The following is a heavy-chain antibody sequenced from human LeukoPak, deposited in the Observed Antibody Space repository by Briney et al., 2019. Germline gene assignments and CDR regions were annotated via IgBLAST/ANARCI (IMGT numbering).Heavy chain of an antibody. J-gene: IGHJ5*02. D-gene: IGHD2-2*02. V-gene: IGHV4-34*01. CDR2: INHSGST. Sequence: SETLSLTCAVYGGSFSGYYWSWIRQPPGKGLEWIGEINHSGSTNYNPSLKSRVTISVDTSKNQFSLKLSSVTAADTAVYYCARGPLQGFIAVVPAAIQIFDPWGQGTLVTVSS. CDR1: GGSFSGYY. CDR3: ARGPLQGFIAVVPAAIQIFDP.